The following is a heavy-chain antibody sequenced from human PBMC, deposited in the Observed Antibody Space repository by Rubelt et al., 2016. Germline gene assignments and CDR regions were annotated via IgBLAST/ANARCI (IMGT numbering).Heavy chain of an antibody. CDR1: GGSFSNYY. CDR2: INKSGNT. D-gene: IGHD2-15*01. J-gene: IGHJ4*02. CDR3: ATRYCGGGSCYFYPEYHLDY. Sequence: QVQLQQWGAGLFRPSQTLSLTCGVYGGSFSNYYWTWIRQPPGKGLEWIGDINKSGNTDYNPSLKSRVTISVDTSKNQFSLKLRSLTAAETAVYYCATRYCGGGSCYFYPEYHLDYWGQGTLVTVSS. V-gene: IGHV4-34*01.